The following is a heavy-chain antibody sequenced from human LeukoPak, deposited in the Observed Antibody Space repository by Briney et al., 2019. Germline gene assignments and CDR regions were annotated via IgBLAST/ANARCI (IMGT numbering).Heavy chain of an antibody. Sequence: SLRLSCAASGFTFDDYAMHWVRQAPGKGLEWVSGISWNSGSIGYADSVKGRFTISRDNAKNSLYLQMNSLRAEDTAVYYCAKDTNAYCGGDCLSDYWGQGTLVTVSS. CDR1: GFTFDDYA. CDR2: ISWNSGSI. V-gene: IGHV3-9*01. J-gene: IGHJ4*02. D-gene: IGHD2-21*01. CDR3: AKDTNAYCGGDCLSDY.